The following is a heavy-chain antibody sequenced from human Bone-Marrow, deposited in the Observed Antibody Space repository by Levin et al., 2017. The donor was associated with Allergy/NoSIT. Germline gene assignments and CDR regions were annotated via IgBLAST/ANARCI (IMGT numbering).Heavy chain of an antibody. J-gene: IGHJ5*02. CDR3: AREGDSGSYVDWFDP. D-gene: IGHD1-26*01. CDR2: IIPIFGTA. V-gene: IGHV1-69*13. CDR1: GGTFSSYA. Sequence: GASVKVSCKASGGTFSSYAISWVRQAPGQGLEWMGGIIPIFGTANYAQKFQGRVTITADESTSTAYMELSSLRSEDTAVYYCAREGDSGSYVDWFDPWGQGTLVTVSS.